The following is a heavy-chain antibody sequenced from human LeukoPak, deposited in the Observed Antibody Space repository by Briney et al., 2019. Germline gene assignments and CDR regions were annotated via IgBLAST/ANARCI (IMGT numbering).Heavy chain of an antibody. CDR2: IIPIFGTA. V-gene: IGHV1-69*01. Sequence: SSVKVSCKASGGTFSSYAIGWVRQAPGQGLEWMGGIIPIFGTANYAQKFQGGVTITADESTSTAYMELSSLRSEDTAVYYCARKSMVRGNVFDPWGQGTLVTVSS. J-gene: IGHJ5*02. CDR3: ARKSMVRGNVFDP. D-gene: IGHD3-10*01. CDR1: GGTFSSYA.